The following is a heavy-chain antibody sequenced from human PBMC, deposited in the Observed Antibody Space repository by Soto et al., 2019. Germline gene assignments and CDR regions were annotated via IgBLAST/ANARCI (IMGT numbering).Heavy chain of an antibody. CDR2: IWYDGSNK. V-gene: IGHV3-33*01. D-gene: IGHD2-15*01. CDR3: ARDYSSGGSCYYYYYGMDV. Sequence: QVQLVESGGGVVQPGRSLRLSCAASGFTFSSYGMHWVRQAPGKGLEWVAVIWYDGSNKYYADSVKGRFTISRDNSKNTLYLQMNSLRAEDTAVYYCARDYSSGGSCYYYYYGMDVWGQGTTVTVSS. CDR1: GFTFSSYG. J-gene: IGHJ6*02.